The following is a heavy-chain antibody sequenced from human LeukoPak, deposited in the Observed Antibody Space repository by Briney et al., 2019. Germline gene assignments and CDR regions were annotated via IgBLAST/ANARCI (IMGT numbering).Heavy chain of an antibody. Sequence: PSETLSLTCAVYAGSLTNYYWGWVRQTPGKGREWVSSISTSSSYISYADSVKGRFTISRDNARNSLYLQMNSLRAEGTAVYYCARDRDWTTGFDYGGQGTLVTVSS. CDR1: AGSLTNYY. D-gene: IGHD1-1*01. V-gene: IGHV3-21*01. CDR2: ISTSSSYI. J-gene: IGHJ4*02. CDR3: ARDRDWTTGFDY.